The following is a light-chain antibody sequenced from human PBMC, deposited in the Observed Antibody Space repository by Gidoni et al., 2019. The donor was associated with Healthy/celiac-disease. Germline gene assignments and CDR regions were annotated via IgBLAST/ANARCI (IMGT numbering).Light chain of an antibody. CDR3: QQYYSYPRT. J-gene: IGKJ4*01. CDR1: QGISSY. Sequence: AIRMTQSPSSLSASTGDRVTITCRASQGISSYLAWNQQKPGKAPKLLIYAASTLQSGVPSRFSGSGSGTDFTLTISCLQSEDFATYYCQQYYSYPRTFGGGTKVEIK. CDR2: AAS. V-gene: IGKV1-8*01.